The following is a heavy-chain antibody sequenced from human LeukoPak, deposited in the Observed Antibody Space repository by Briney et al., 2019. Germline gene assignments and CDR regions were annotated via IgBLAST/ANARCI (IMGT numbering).Heavy chain of an antibody. CDR3: ARDRPHNWFDP. CDR1: GFTFNKYW. V-gene: IGHV3-74*01. CDR2: IDNNGVET. J-gene: IGHJ5*02. Sequence: RGSLRLSCVASGFTFNKYWMHWVRQIPGEGLVWVSRIDNNGVETVYADSVKGRFTISRDNAKNTLYLQMNSLRVEDTAIYYCARDRPHNWFDPWGQGTLVTVSS.